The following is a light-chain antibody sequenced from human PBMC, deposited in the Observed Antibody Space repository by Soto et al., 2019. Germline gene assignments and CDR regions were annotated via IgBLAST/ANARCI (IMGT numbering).Light chain of an antibody. Sequence: QSVLTQPPSVSGAPGQRVTISCTGSSSNIGAAYDVHWYQQLPGTAPKLLIYGNSNRPSGVPDRFSGSKAGTSASLAITGLQGEYEAVYSCESSESSPGSHVAFGGGTKLTVL. CDR2: GNS. CDR3: ESSESSPGSHVA. J-gene: IGLJ2*01. CDR1: SSNIGAAYD. V-gene: IGLV1-40*01.